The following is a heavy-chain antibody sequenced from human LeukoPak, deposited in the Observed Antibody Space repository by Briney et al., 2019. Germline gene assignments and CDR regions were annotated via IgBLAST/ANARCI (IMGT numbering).Heavy chain of an antibody. CDR2: IKQDGSDK. J-gene: IGHJ4*02. V-gene: IGHV3-7*03. CDR1: GFTFSRYW. Sequence: GGSLRLSCAASGFTFSRYWMAWVRQAPGKGLEWVANIKQDGSDKYYVDSVKGRFTISRDNAKNSVFLQMNSLRVEDTAIYYCARALSAWGQGTLVTVSS. D-gene: IGHD3-3*01. CDR3: ARALSA.